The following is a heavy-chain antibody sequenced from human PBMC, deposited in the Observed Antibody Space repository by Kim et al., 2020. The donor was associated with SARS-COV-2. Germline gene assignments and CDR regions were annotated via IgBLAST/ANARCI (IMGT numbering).Heavy chain of an antibody. CDR3: TTSGPVRPGHHYYYYYGMDV. Sequence: GGSLRLSCAASGFTFSNAWMSWVRQAPGKGLEWVGRIKSKTDGGTTDYAAPVKGRFTISRDDSKNTLYLQMNSLKTEDTAVYYCTTSGPVRPGHHYYYYYGMDVWGQGTTVTVSS. CDR1: GFTFSNAW. CDR2: IKSKTDGGTT. J-gene: IGHJ6*02. V-gene: IGHV3-15*01.